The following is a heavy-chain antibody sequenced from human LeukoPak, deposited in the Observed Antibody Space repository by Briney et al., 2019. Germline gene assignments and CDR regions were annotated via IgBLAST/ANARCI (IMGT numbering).Heavy chain of an antibody. CDR2: IIPIFGTA. J-gene: IGHJ6*02. CDR1: GGTFSSYA. CDR3: ARDPLHHCIAAPLCAGEVTMDV. D-gene: IGHD6-13*01. V-gene: IGHV1-69*13. Sequence: SVKVSCKASGGTFSSYAISWVRQAPGQGLEWMGGIIPIFGTANYAQKFQGRVTITADESTSTAYMELSSLRSEDTAVYYCARDPLHHCIAAPLCAGEVTMDVWGQGTTVTVSS.